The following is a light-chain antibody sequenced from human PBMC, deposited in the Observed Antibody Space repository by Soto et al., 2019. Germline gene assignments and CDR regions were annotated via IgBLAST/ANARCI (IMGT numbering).Light chain of an antibody. Sequence: SYELTQPPSVSVSPGQTASITCSGDKLGDKYACWYQQKPGQFPVLVIYQDSKRPSGIPERFSGSNSGNTATLTISGTQAMDEADYYCQAWDSSTEVFGTGTKLTVL. J-gene: IGLJ1*01. V-gene: IGLV3-1*01. CDR3: QAWDSSTEV. CDR2: QDS. CDR1: KLGDKY.